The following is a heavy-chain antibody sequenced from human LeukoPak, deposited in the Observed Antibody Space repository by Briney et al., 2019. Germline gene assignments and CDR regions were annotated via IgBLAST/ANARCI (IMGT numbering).Heavy chain of an antibody. J-gene: IGHJ4*02. CDR3: ASSSYGSGY. V-gene: IGHV4-38-2*02. Sequence: SETLSLTCTVSGYSISSGYYWGWIRQSPGKGLEWIGSIYHSGSTYYNPSLKSRVTISVDTSKNQFSLKLSSVTAADTAVYYCASSSYGSGYWGQGTLVTVSS. CDR1: GYSISSGYY. D-gene: IGHD5-18*01. CDR2: IYHSGST.